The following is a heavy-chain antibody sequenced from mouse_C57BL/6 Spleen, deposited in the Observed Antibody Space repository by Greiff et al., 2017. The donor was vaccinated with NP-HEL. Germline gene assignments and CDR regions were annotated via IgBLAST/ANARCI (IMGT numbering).Heavy chain of an antibody. CDR1: GYAFSSYW. J-gene: IGHJ3*01. CDR2: IYPGDGDT. CDR3: AGGYYEYDWFAY. D-gene: IGHD2-4*01. V-gene: IGHV1-80*01. Sequence: QVQLQQSGAELVKPGASVKSSCKASGYAFSSYWMNWVKQRPGKGLEWIGQIYPGDGDTNSNGKFKGKATLTADKSSSTAYMQLSSLTSEDSAVYFCAGGYYEYDWFAYWGQGTLVTVSA.